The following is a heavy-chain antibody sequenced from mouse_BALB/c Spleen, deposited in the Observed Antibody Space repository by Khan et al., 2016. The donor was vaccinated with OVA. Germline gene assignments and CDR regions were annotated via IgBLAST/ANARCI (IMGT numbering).Heavy chain of an antibody. V-gene: IGHV5-6*01. CDR1: GFTFSPYS. CDR3: ATHLTGSFAY. CDR2: ISSDGDYT. D-gene: IGHD4-1*01. Sequence: EVELVESGGDLVKSGGSLKLSCAASGFTFSPYSMSWVRQTPDKRLEWVATISSDGDYTYYPDSVKGRFNISRDNAKNTLYLQMSTLKSDDTAMXDCATHLTGSFAYWGQGTLVTVSA. J-gene: IGHJ3*01.